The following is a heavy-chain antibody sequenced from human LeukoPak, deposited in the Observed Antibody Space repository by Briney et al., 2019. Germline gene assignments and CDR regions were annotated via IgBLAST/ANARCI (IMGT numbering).Heavy chain of an antibody. D-gene: IGHD3-9*01. Sequence: ASVKVSCKASGYTFTDYYMHWVRQAPGQGLEWMGWINPHSGGTDHAQKFQGRVTMTRDTSISTAYMELSRLRSDDTAVYYCARGYYDILTGSPAGYWGQGTLVTVSS. J-gene: IGHJ4*02. CDR1: GYTFTDYY. V-gene: IGHV1-2*02. CDR3: ARGYYDILTGSPAGY. CDR2: INPHSGGT.